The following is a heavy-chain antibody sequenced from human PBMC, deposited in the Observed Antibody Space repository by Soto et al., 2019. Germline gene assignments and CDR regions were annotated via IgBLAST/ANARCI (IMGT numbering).Heavy chain of an antibody. CDR3: AREESGTTPPGYYYYYGMDV. D-gene: IGHD1-7*01. CDR2: ISYDGSNK. CDR1: GFTFSSYA. V-gene: IGHV3-30-3*01. J-gene: IGHJ6*01. Sequence: QVQLVESGGGVDQPGRSLRLSCAASGFTFSSYAMHWVRQAPGKGLEWVAVISYDGSNKYYADSVKGRFTISRDNSKNTLYLQMNSLRAEDTAVYYCAREESGTTPPGYYYYYGMDVW.